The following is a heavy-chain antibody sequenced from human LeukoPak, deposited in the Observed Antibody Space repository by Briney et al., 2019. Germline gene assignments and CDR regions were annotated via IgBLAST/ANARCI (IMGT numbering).Heavy chain of an antibody. D-gene: IGHD2-21*02. J-gene: IGHJ5*02. CDR1: GGSISSYY. Sequence: SETLSLTCTVSGGSISSYYWSWIRQPPGKGLEWIGYIHYSGSTNYNPSLKSRVTISVDTAKNQFSLKVSSVTAADTAMYYCARDLRTPTEVCFDPWGQGTLVTVSS. CDR2: IHYSGST. CDR3: ARDLRTPTEVCFDP. V-gene: IGHV4-59*01.